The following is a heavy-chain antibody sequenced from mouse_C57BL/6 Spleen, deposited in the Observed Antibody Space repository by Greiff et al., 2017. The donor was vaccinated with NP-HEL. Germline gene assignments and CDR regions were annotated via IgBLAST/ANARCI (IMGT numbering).Heavy chain of an antibody. J-gene: IGHJ4*01. CDR1: GFTFSDYG. V-gene: IGHV5-17*01. CDR3: AREGIYYYGSSDAMDY. Sequence: EVNVVESGGGLVKPGGSLKLSCAASGFTFSDYGMHWVRQAPEKGLEWVAYISSGSSTIYYADTVKGRFTISRDNAKNTLFLQMTSLRSEDTAMYYCAREGIYYYGSSDAMDYWGQGTSVTVSS. CDR2: ISSGSSTI. D-gene: IGHD1-1*01.